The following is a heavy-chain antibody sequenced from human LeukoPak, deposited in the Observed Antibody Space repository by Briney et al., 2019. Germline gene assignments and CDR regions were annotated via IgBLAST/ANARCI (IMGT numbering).Heavy chain of an antibody. CDR3: ARDSAGTNHGLFDY. J-gene: IGHJ4*02. D-gene: IGHD1/OR15-1a*01. CDR1: GYTFTSYG. Sequence: ASVKVSCKASGYTFTSYGISWGRQAPGQGLEWMGWISAYNGNTNYAQKLQGRVTMTTDTSTSTAYMELRSLRSDDTAVYYCARDSAGTNHGLFDYWGQGTLVIVSS. V-gene: IGHV1-18*01. CDR2: ISAYNGNT.